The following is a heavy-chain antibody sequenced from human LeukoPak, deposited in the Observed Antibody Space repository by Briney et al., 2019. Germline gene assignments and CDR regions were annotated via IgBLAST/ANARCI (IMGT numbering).Heavy chain of an antibody. V-gene: IGHV4-39*07. CDR3: ARRPTYNYNFDF. J-gene: IGHJ4*02. Sequence: SETLSLTCTVSGGSISSRGYYWGWIRQPPGKGLEWIGTIYSGGSTYYNPSLQSRVTISVDTSKNQFSLQLSSVTAADTAVYYCARRPTYNYNFDFWGQGTLVTVSS. CDR2: IYSGGST. CDR1: GGSISSRGYY. D-gene: IGHD5-24*01.